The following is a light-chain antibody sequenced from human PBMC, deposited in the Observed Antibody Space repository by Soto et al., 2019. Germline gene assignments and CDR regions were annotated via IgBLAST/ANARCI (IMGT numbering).Light chain of an antibody. CDR1: SSDVGGYNL. Sequence: QSALTQPASVSGSPGQSITISCTGTSSDVGGYNLVSWYQQHPGKAPKLMIYDGSKRPSGVSHRFSGSKSGNTASLTISGLQAEDEADYYCCSYAGRSTLVVFGGGTKLTVL. V-gene: IGLV2-23*01. CDR2: DGS. J-gene: IGLJ2*01. CDR3: CSYAGRSTLVV.